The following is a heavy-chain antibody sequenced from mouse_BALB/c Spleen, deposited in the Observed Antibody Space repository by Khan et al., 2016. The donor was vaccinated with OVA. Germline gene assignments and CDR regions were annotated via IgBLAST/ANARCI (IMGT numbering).Heavy chain of an antibody. J-gene: IGHJ3*01. Sequence: EVQLQQSGPELVKPGASVKMSCKASGYTFTSYVMHWVKQKPGQGLEWIGYINPYNAGTKYNEKFKGKATLTSDKSSSTAYMELSSLTSEDSAVYYCALYYGSSYETYWGQGTLVTVSA. V-gene: IGHV1S136*01. CDR1: GYTFTSYV. CDR3: ALYYGSSYETY. CDR2: INPYNAGT. D-gene: IGHD1-1*01.